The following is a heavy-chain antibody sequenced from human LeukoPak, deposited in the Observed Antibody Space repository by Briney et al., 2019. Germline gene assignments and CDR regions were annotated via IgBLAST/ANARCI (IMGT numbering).Heavy chain of an antibody. J-gene: IGHJ4*02. V-gene: IGHV4-39*01. Sequence: PSETLSLTCTVSGGSISSSYYYWGWIRQPPGKGLEWIGSIYSSGSTYYNPSLKSRVTISVDTSKNQFSLKLTSVTAADTAVYYCASPGGRYYGSGSYRYWGQGTLVTVSS. CDR2: IYSSGST. CDR1: GGSISSSYYY. D-gene: IGHD3-10*01. CDR3: ASPGGRYYGSGSYRY.